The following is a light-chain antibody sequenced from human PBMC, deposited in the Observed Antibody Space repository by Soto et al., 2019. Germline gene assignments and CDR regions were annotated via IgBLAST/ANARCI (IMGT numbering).Light chain of an antibody. Sequence: QSVLTQPPSASGTPGQRVTISCSGSSSNNGSNTVNCYQQLPGTAPKLLIYSNNQRPSGVPDRFSGSKSGTSASLAISGLQSEDEADYYCAAWDDSLNGVVFGGGTKLTVL. J-gene: IGLJ2*01. CDR2: SNN. CDR3: AAWDDSLNGVV. CDR1: SSNNGSNT. V-gene: IGLV1-44*01.